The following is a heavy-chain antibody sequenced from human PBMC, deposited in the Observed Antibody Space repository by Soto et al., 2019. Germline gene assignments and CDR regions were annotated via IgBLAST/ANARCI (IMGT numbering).Heavy chain of an antibody. Sequence: GASVKVSCKASGYTFTGYYMHWVRQAPGQGLEWMGWINPNSGGTNYAQKFQGRVTMTRDTSISTAYMELSRLRSDDTAVYYCAAPWVVVAATPLSYYYGMDVWGQGTTVTVSS. V-gene: IGHV1-2*02. J-gene: IGHJ6*02. CDR3: AAPWVVVAATPLSYYYGMDV. CDR2: INPNSGGT. D-gene: IGHD2-15*01. CDR1: GYTFTGYY.